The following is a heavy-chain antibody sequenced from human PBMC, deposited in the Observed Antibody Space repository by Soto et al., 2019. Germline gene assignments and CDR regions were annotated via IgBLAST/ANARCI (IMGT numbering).Heavy chain of an antibody. Sequence: EVQLVESGGGLVKPGGSLRLSCVASGFTFSDVWMNWVRQAQGKGLEWVGRIKRETDCGTTDYAAPAKGRFTNSRDDSKKSLYLQMNSLKSEDTAVYYCSDGLGKTDHDYWGQGILVTVSS. CDR3: SDGLGKTDHDY. V-gene: IGHV3-15*07. D-gene: IGHD1-26*01. CDR1: GFTFSDVW. CDR2: IKRETDCGTT. J-gene: IGHJ4*02.